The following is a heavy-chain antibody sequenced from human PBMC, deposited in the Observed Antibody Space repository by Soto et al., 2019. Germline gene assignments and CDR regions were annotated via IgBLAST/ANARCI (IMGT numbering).Heavy chain of an antibody. CDR2: VSGSGGST. D-gene: IGHD3-22*01. CDR3: AREDHSSGYAGTFQH. V-gene: IGHV3-23*01. CDR1: GFTFSSYA. J-gene: IGHJ1*01. Sequence: PGGSLRLSCAASGFTFSSYAMSWVRQAPGKGLEWISAVSGSGGSTYYADSVKGRFTISRDNSKDTLYVQMDTLRAEDTAVYYCAREDHSSGYAGTFQHWGQGTLVTVSS.